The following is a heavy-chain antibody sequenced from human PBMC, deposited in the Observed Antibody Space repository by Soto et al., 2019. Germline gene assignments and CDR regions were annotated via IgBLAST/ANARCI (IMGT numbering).Heavy chain of an antibody. CDR2: IYSGGST. Sequence: EVQLVETGGGLIQPGGSLRLSCAASGFTVSRNYMSWVRQAPGKGLEWVSVIYSGGSTYYADSVKGRFTISRDNSKNTLYLQMNSLRAEDTAVYYCARDIREYYYYGMDVWGQGTTVTVSS. CDR1: GFTVSRNY. CDR3: ARDIREYYYYGMDV. D-gene: IGHD3-3*02. J-gene: IGHJ6*02. V-gene: IGHV3-53*02.